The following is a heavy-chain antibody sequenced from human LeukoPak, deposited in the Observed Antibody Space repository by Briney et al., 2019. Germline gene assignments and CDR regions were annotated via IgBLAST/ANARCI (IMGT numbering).Heavy chain of an antibody. V-gene: IGHV3-7*03. CDR1: GFTFSSYW. D-gene: IGHD3-10*01. Sequence: GGSLRLSCAASGFTFSSYWMSWVRQAPGKGLEWVANIKQDGSEKYYLDSVMGRFTISRDNAKNSLYLQMNSLRAEDTAVYYCATSHYGSGSPPGIWGQGTMVTVSS. CDR2: IKQDGSEK. CDR3: ATSHYGSGSPPGI. J-gene: IGHJ3*02.